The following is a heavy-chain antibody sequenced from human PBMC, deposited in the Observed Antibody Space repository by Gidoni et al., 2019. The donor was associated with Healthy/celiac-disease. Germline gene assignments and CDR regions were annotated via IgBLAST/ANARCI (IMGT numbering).Heavy chain of an antibody. D-gene: IGHD6-6*01. CDR3: ARVGDSSSSVVYYGMDV. J-gene: IGHJ6*02. CDR1: GGSISSYH. Sequence: QVQLQVSGPGLVKPSETLSLTCTVPGGSISSYHRSWIRQPPGKGLEWVGYIYYSGSTTYNPSLKRRVTISVDTSKNQFSRKLSSVTAADTAVYYCARVGDSSSSVVYYGMDVWGRGTTVTVCS. CDR2: IYYSGST. V-gene: IGHV4-59*01.